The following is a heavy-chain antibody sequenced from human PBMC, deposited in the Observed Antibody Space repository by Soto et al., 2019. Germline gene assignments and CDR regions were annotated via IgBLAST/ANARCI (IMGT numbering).Heavy chain of an antibody. CDR2: IYYSGST. D-gene: IGHD3-10*01. J-gene: IGHJ6*02. CDR1: GGSISSGGYY. Sequence: SETLSLTCTVSGGSISSGGYYWSWIRQHPGKCLEWIGYIYYSGSTYYNPSLKSRVTISVDTSKNQFSLKLSSVTVADTAVYYCARDTVSGSGPGSMDVWGQGTTVTVSS. CDR3: ARDTVSGSGPGSMDV. V-gene: IGHV4-31*03.